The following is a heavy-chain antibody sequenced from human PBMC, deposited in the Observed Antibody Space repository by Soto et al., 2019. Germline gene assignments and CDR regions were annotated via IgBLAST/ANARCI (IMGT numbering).Heavy chain of an antibody. J-gene: IGHJ4*02. CDR3: AKCSFVDTAMALGY. Sequence: EVQLLESGGGLVQPGGSLRLSCAASGFAFSSYAMSWVRQAPGKGLEWVSAISGSGGSTYYADSVKGRFTISRDNSKNKLYLQMNSLRAEDTAVYYCAKCSFVDTAMALGYWGQGTLVTVSS. D-gene: IGHD5-18*01. V-gene: IGHV3-23*01. CDR1: GFAFSSYA. CDR2: ISGSGGST.